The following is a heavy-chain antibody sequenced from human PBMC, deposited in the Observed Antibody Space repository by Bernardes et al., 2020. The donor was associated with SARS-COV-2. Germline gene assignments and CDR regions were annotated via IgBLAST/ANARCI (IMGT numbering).Heavy chain of an antibody. CDR1: GDTFSSYA. Sequence: SVKVSCKASGDTFSSYAISWVRQAPGQGLEWMGGIIPIFGTANYAQKFQGRVTITADESTSTAYMELSSLRSEDTTVYYCARDGVNYGDYVPDYWGQGTLVIVSS. CDR2: IIPIFGTA. CDR3: ARDGVNYGDYVPDY. V-gene: IGHV1-69*13. D-gene: IGHD4-17*01. J-gene: IGHJ4*02.